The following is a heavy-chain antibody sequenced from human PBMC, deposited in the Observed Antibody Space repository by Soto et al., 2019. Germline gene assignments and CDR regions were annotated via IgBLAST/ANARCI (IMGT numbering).Heavy chain of an antibody. CDR3: ARRGPENWNDVLVAFDI. D-gene: IGHD1-1*01. Sequence: SETLSLTCTVSGGSISSYYWSWIRQPPGKGLEWIGYIYYSGSTNYNPSLKSRVTISVDTSKNQFPLKLSSVTAADTAVYYCARRGPENWNDVLVAFDIWGQGTMVTVSS. V-gene: IGHV4-59*08. CDR1: GGSISSYY. J-gene: IGHJ3*02. CDR2: IYYSGST.